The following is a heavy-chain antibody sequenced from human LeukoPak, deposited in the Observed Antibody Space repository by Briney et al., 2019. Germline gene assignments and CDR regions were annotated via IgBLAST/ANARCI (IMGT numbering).Heavy chain of an antibody. J-gene: IGHJ5*02. V-gene: IGHV3-15*01. D-gene: IGHD3-9*01. CDR2: VRSKSDGGTT. CDR3: TTDDYDILTTFSTFDP. Sequence: GGSLRLSCAASGFTFSNAWMSWVRQAPGKGLEWVGRVRSKSDGGTTAYAAPVKGRFTISRDDSKNTLYLQMNTLKPEDTAVYYCTTDDYDILTTFSTFDPWGQGTLVTVSS. CDR1: GFTFSNAW.